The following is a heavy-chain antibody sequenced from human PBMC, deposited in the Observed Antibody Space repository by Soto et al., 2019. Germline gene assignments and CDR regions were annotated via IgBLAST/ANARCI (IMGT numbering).Heavy chain of an antibody. D-gene: IGHD6-19*01. Sequence: ASVKVSCKASGYTFTSYGIIWVRQAPGQGLEWMGWISAYNGNTNYAQKLQGRVTMTTGTSTSTAYMELRSLRSDDTAVYYCARVTGYSSGWYEYYFDYWGQGTLVTVSS. CDR3: ARVTGYSSGWYEYYFDY. CDR1: GYTFTSYG. CDR2: ISAYNGNT. V-gene: IGHV1-18*01. J-gene: IGHJ4*02.